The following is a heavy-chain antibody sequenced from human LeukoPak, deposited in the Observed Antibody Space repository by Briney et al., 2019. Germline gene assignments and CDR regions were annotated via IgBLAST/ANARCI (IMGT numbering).Heavy chain of an antibody. D-gene: IGHD2-15*01. CDR2: INPDSGGT. J-gene: IGHJ3*02. Sequence: ASVKVSCKASGYTFTGYYMHWVRQAPGQGLEWMGWINPDSGGTTYAQNFQGRVTMTRDTSISTAYMELSRLRSDDTAIYYCARDRVVVVVAATGESIGAFDIWGQGTMVTVSS. CDR1: GYTFTGYY. V-gene: IGHV1-2*02. CDR3: ARDRVVVVVAATGESIGAFDI.